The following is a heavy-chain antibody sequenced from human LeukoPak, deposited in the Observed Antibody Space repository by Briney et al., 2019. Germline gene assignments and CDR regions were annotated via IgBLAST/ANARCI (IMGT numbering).Heavy chain of an antibody. CDR2: IRYDGSNK. D-gene: IGHD5-18*01. Sequence: PGGSLRLSCAASGFTFSSYGMHWVRQAPGKGLEWVAFIRYDGSNKYYADSVKGRFTISRDNSKNTLYLQMNSLRAEDTAVYYCAKDGVRPQKYSYDPNWFDPWGQGTLVTVSS. V-gene: IGHV3-30*02. CDR3: AKDGVRPQKYSYDPNWFDP. CDR1: GFTFSSYG. J-gene: IGHJ5*02.